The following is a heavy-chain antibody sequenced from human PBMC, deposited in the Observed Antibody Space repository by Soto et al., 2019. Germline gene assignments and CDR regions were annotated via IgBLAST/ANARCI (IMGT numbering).Heavy chain of an antibody. Sequence: PSETLSLTCTVSSGSISGSTYYWGWIRQPPGKGLECIGSIYYSGSTYYNPSLKSRVTISVDTSKNQFSLKLSSVTAADTAVYYCARYEYSNAFDHWGQGTLVTVSS. V-gene: IGHV4-39*01. D-gene: IGHD5-18*01. CDR3: ARYEYSNAFDH. CDR2: IYYSGST. J-gene: IGHJ4*02. CDR1: SGSISGSTYY.